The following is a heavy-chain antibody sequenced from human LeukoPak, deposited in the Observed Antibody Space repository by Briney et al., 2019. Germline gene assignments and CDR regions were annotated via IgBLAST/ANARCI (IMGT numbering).Heavy chain of an antibody. D-gene: IGHD3-22*01. Sequence: ASVKGSCKASGYTLSRYGISWVGQAPGQGVEWVGWISAYNGNTNYAQKGQGRVTLTTETSTSTAYMELRSLRSDDTAVYYCARDRQLGSSGYYAAYWGQGTLVTVSS. CDR1: GYTLSRYG. CDR3: ARDRQLGSSGYYAAY. V-gene: IGHV1-18*04. CDR2: ISAYNGNT. J-gene: IGHJ4*02.